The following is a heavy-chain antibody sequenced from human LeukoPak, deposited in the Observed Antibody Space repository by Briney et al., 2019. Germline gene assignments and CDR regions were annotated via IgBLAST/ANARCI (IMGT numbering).Heavy chain of an antibody. CDR3: SRHVNTFDY. J-gene: IGHJ4*02. V-gene: IGHV4-39*01. CDR1: GGSISSRNHY. CDR2: IIYTGNT. Sequence: SETLSLTCSVSGGSISSRNHYWGWIRQPPGKGLEWIGSIIYTGNTYYNPSLRSRVTMSVDTSKNHFSLNLSSVTAADMAVYYCSRHVNTFDYWGQGALVTVSS.